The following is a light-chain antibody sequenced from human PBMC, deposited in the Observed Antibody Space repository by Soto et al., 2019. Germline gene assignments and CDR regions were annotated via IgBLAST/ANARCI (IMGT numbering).Light chain of an antibody. CDR1: SSDVGGYDH. Sequence: QSALTQPPSASGSPGQSVTIPCTGTSSDVGGYDHVSRYQQHPGKAPKLMIYEVSNRPSAVSNRFSGSKSGNTASLTISGLQAEDEADYYCSSYTSSSTMVFGGGTKLTVL. CDR2: EVS. CDR3: SSYTSSSTMV. V-gene: IGLV2-14*01. J-gene: IGLJ2*01.